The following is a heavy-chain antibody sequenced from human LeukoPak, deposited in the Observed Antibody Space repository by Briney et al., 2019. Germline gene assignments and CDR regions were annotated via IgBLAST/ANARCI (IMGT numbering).Heavy chain of an antibody. V-gene: IGHV4-39*01. CDR1: AGSISSSSYQ. Sequence: PSETLSLTCTVYAGSISSSSYQWGWIRQPPGKGLEWIGSIHYSGSTYYSPSLKSRLTISVDTSKKQFSLKLSSVTAADTAVYFCASMYSSSVYFDYWGQGTLVTVSS. CDR2: IHYSGST. D-gene: IGHD6-6*01. J-gene: IGHJ4*02. CDR3: ASMYSSSVYFDY.